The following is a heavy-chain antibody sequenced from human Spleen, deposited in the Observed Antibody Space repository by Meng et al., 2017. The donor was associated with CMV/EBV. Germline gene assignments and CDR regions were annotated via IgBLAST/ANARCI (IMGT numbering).Heavy chain of an antibody. CDR3: AREGRSYYGSGSYYTN. Sequence: ASVKVSCKASGGTFSSYAISWVRQAPGQGLEWVAWISAYNGKTNYAQKLQGRVTVTADISMSTAYMELRGLRSDDTAVYYCAREGRSYYGSGSYYTNWGQGTLVTVSS. CDR2: ISAYNGKT. CDR1: GGTFSSYA. V-gene: IGHV1-18*01. D-gene: IGHD3-10*01. J-gene: IGHJ4*02.